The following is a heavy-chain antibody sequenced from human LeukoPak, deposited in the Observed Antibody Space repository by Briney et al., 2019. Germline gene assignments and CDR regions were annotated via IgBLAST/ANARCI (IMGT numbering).Heavy chain of an antibody. V-gene: IGHV4-31*03. Sequence: PSETLSLTCTVSGGSISSGGYFWTWIRQHPGKGLEWIGHIYYTGSTYYNPSLKSRVTISVDTSKNQFSLKLNSVTAADTAVYYCAAAGGLTYWGQGTLVTVSS. D-gene: IGHD2-15*01. CDR3: AAAGGLTY. CDR2: IYYTGST. CDR1: GGSISSGGYF. J-gene: IGHJ4*02.